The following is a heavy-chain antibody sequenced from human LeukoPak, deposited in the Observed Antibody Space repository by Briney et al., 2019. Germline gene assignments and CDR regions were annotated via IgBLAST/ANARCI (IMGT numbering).Heavy chain of an antibody. CDR1: GFTFSSYA. D-gene: IGHD3-22*01. CDR2: ISYDGSNK. CDR3: ARGPDPTYYYDSTHSPTSEGLAN. V-gene: IGHV3-30*04. J-gene: IGHJ4*02. Sequence: LPGRSLRLSCAASGFTFSSYAMHWVRQAPGKGLEWVAVISYDGSNKYYADSVKGRFTISRDNSKNTLYLQMNSLRAEDTAVYYCARGPDPTYYYDSTHSPTSEGLANWGQGTLVTVSS.